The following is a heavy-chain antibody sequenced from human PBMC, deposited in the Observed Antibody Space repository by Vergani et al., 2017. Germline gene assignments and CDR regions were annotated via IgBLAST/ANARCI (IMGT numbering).Heavy chain of an antibody. Sequence: QLQLQESGPGLVKPSETLSLTCTVSGGSISSSSYYWSWIRQPPGKGLEWIGYIYYSGSTNYNPSLKSRVTISVDTSKNQFSLKLSSVTAADTAVYYCARVARDSSGPTFDYWGQGTLVTVSS. CDR1: GGSISSSSYY. J-gene: IGHJ4*02. CDR3: ARVARDSSGPTFDY. CDR2: IYYSGST. D-gene: IGHD3-22*01. V-gene: IGHV4-61*01.